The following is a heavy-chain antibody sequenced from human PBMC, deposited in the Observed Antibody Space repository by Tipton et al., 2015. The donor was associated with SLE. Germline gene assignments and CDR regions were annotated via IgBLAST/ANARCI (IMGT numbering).Heavy chain of an antibody. D-gene: IGHD2-2*01. Sequence: QSGPEVKKPGESLKISCKGSGYSFTSYWIGWVRQMPGKGLEWMGIIYPGDSDTRYSPSFQGQVTISADKSISTAYLQWSSLKASDTAMYYCARRKRGDVVVPAAGNAFDIWGQGTMVTVSS. CDR3: ARRKRGDVVVPAAGNAFDI. CDR2: IYPGDSDT. V-gene: IGHV5-51*03. CDR1: GYSFTSYW. J-gene: IGHJ3*02.